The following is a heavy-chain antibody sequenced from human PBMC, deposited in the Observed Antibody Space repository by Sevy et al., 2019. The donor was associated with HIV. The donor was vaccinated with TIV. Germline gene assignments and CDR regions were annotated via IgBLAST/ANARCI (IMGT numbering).Heavy chain of an antibody. CDR1: GGSISRTTYY. CDR3: ARHGGIAVATLDS. V-gene: IGHV4-39*01. Sequence: SETLSLTCTVSGGSISRTTYYWGWIRQPPGKGLEWIASIYYSGSTYYNVSLESRVTISVDMSKNQFSLRLSSVTAADTAVYFCARHGGIAVATLDSWGQGMLVTVSS. D-gene: IGHD6-19*01. J-gene: IGHJ4*02. CDR2: IYYSGST.